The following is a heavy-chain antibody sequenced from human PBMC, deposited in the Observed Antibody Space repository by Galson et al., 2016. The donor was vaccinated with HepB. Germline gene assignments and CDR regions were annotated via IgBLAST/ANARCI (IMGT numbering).Heavy chain of an antibody. CDR3: ARVGLDYDSGSALLGYCDH. V-gene: IGHV3-53*01. Sequence: SLRLSCAASGFYVSSNYMSWVRQAPGKGLEWVSVFGGGITYYVDSVKGRFTVSRDNSRNTLYLQMNSLRAEDTAVYYCARVGLDYDSGSALLGYCDHWGQGTLVTVSS. J-gene: IGHJ4*02. D-gene: IGHD3-10*01. CDR1: GFYVSSNY. CDR2: FGGGIT.